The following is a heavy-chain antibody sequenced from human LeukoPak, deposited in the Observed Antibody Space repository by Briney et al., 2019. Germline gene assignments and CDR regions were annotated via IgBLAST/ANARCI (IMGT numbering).Heavy chain of an antibody. CDR1: GASIVSSNYH. D-gene: IGHD3-22*01. V-gene: IGHV4-39*01. J-gene: IGHJ4*02. CDR3: ARNYYDSSGYYHFDF. Sequence: SETLSLTCTVSGASIVSSNYHWGWIRQPPGQGLEWIGNVYYSGSTHYNPSLKGRVDMSVDTSKNQFSLKLDSVTAADTAVYYCARNYYDSSGYYHFDFWGQGSLVTVSS. CDR2: VYYSGST.